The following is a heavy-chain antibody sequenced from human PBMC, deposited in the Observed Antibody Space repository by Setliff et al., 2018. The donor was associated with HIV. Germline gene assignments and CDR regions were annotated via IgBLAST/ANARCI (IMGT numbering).Heavy chain of an antibody. CDR3: AKGQDGLRYNWFDP. Sequence: GGSLRLSCAASGFSFSSYSMSWVRQAPGKGLEWVSSISNSGESTYYADSVKGRFTISRDNSKNMLYLQMNSLRAEDTAVYYCAKGQDGLRYNWFDPWGHGTLVTVSS. CDR2: ISNSGEST. V-gene: IGHV3-23*01. J-gene: IGHJ5*02. CDR1: GFSFSSYS.